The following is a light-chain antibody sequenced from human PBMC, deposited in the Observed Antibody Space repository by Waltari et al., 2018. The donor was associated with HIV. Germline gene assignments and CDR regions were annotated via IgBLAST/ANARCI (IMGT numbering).Light chain of an antibody. V-gene: IGLV5-45*03. Sequence: QAVLTQPSSLSASPGTSASITCTLRSDINVGTYRIYWYQQKPGSPPQYLLRYKSDSDKQQGSGVPSRFSGSKDASANAGILLISGLQSEDEADYYCVIWHSSAYVFGTGTKVTVL. CDR2: YKSDSDK. J-gene: IGLJ1*01. CDR3: VIWHSSAYV. CDR1: SDINVGTYR.